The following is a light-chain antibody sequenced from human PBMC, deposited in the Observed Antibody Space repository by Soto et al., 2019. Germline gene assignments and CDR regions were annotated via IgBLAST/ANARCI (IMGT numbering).Light chain of an antibody. CDR3: TSYVGSDIWV. Sequence: QSALTQPPSASGSPGQSVTISCTGTSSDVGAYKYVSWYQQYPGKAPKLMIYEVSKRPLGVPDRFSGSKSGNTASLTVSGLQAEDEDDYYCTSYVGSDIWVFGGGPKGTVL. CDR2: EVS. CDR1: SSDVGAYKY. J-gene: IGLJ3*02. V-gene: IGLV2-8*01.